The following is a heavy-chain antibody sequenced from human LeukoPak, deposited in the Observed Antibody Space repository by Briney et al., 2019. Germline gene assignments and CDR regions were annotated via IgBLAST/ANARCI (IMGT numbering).Heavy chain of an antibody. D-gene: IGHD7-27*01. V-gene: IGHV3-23*01. CDR1: GFTLSSYA. CDR3: ATALGSNSRIDY. CDR2: VSDRGDIT. J-gene: IGHJ4*02. Sequence: GGSLRLSCAVSGFTLSSYAMSWVRQAPGKGLEWVSTVSDRGDITYYTDSVKGRFTISRDISKNTLFLQMNSLGAEDTAVYYCATALGSNSRIDYWGQGTLVTVSS.